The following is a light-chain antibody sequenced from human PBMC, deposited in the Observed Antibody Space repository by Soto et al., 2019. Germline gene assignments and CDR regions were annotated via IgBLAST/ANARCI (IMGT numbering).Light chain of an antibody. V-gene: IGKV1-5*03. Sequence: DIQMTQSPSTLSASVGDRVTVTCRASQSISSWLAWYQQKAGKAPKLLIYKASALESGVPSRFSGSGSGTEFALTISSLEPEDFAAYYCQQYNTYPSTFGQGTKVEIK. J-gene: IGKJ1*01. CDR3: QQYNTYPST. CDR1: QSISSW. CDR2: KAS.